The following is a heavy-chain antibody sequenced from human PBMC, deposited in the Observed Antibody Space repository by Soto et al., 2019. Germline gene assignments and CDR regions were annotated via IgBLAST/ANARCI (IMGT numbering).Heavy chain of an antibody. D-gene: IGHD1-26*01. CDR3: AKGNAYSGYYYFDS. CDR2: ISWNSGRI. CDR1: GFTFDNYA. J-gene: IGHJ4*02. V-gene: IGHV3-9*01. Sequence: GGSLRLSCAASGFTFDNYAMHWVRQAPGKGLEWVSSISWNSGRIAYADSVKGRFTISRDNAKNSLYVHMNSLRLEDTALYYCAKGNAYSGYYYFDSWGQGTLVTVSS.